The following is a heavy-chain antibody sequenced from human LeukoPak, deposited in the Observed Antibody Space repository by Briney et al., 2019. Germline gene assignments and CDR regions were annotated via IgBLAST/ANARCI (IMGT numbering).Heavy chain of an antibody. J-gene: IGHJ3*02. CDR2: IIPIFGTA. V-gene: IGHV1-69*06. CDR3: ARGSLYGSQPIAAGAFDI. Sequence: GASVKVSCKASGGTFSSYAISWVRQAPGQGLEWMGGIIPIFGTANHAQKFQGRVTITADKSTSTAYMELSSLRSEDTAVYYCARGSLYGSQPIAAGAFDIWGQGTMVTVSS. D-gene: IGHD6-13*01. CDR1: GGTFSSYA.